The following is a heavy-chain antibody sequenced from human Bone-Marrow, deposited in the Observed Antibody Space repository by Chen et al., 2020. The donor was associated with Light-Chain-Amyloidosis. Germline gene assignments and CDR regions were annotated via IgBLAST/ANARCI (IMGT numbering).Heavy chain of an antibody. Sequence: QVQLVPSGAEVKKPGSSVKVSCRTSGDTFSTYPISWVRQAPGQGLEWMGGIIPIFGTTKYAQTLQGRLSITADESTRTAYMELSSLRSEDTAVYYCARDLWSGYYTYSHYHVMDVWGQGTTVTVSS. V-gene: IGHV1-69*01. CDR2: IIPIFGTT. J-gene: IGHJ6*02. D-gene: IGHD3-3*01. CDR3: ARDLWSGYYTYSHYHVMDV. CDR1: GDTFSTYP.